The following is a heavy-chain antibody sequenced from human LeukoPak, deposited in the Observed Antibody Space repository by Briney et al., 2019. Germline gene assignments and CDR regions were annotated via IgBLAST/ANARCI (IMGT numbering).Heavy chain of an antibody. Sequence: GGSLRLSCAASGFTFSSYAMHWVRQAPGKGLEWVAVISYDGSNKYYADSVKGRFTISRDNAKNTVYLQMNSLRGEDTALYYCARDADTSGRYSHFDYWGQGTLVTVAS. J-gene: IGHJ4*02. CDR1: GFTFSSYA. D-gene: IGHD3-22*01. V-gene: IGHV3-30-3*01. CDR3: ARDADTSGRYSHFDY. CDR2: ISYDGSNK.